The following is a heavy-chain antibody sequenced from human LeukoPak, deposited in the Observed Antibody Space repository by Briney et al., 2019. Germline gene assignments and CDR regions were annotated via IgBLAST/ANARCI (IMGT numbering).Heavy chain of an antibody. J-gene: IGHJ4*02. CDR2: INHSGST. CDR1: GGSFSGYY. D-gene: IGHD6-19*01. Sequence: SETLSLTCAVYGGSFSGYYWSWIRQPPGKGLEWIGEINHSGSTNYNPSLKSRVTISVDTSKNQFSLKLSSVTAADTAVYYCARGRLSSSSGWRRTTIFDYWGQGTLVTVSP. CDR3: ARGRLSSSSGWRRTTIFDY. V-gene: IGHV4-34*01.